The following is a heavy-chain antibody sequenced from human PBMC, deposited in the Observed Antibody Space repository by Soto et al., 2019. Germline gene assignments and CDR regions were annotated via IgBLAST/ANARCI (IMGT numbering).Heavy chain of an antibody. D-gene: IGHD5-18*01. V-gene: IGHV4-59*08. Sequence: SETLSLTCTVSGGSISSYYWSWIRQPPGKGLEWIGYIYYSGSTNYNPSLKSRVTISVDTSKNQFSLKLSSVTAADTAVYYCASQGYSYGRSNWFDPWGQGTLVTVS. CDR3: ASQGYSYGRSNWFDP. CDR2: IYYSGST. J-gene: IGHJ5*02. CDR1: GGSISSYY.